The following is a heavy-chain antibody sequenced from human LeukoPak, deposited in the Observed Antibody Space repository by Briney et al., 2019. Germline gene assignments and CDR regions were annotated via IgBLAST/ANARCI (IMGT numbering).Heavy chain of an antibody. CDR2: IYYSGST. J-gene: IGHJ2*01. V-gene: IGHV4-59*01. D-gene: IGHD6-13*01. Sequence: PSETLSLTCTVSGGSISSYYWSWLRQPPGKGLEWMGNIYYSGSTNYNHSLKSRVTISVDTSKNQFSLKLSSVTAADTAVYYCARVYYSRSYDYWYFDLWGRGTLVTVS. CDR3: ARVYYSRSYDYWYFDL. CDR1: GGSISSYY.